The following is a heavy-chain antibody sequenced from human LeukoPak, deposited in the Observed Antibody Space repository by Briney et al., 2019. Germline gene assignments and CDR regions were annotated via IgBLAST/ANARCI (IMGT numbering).Heavy chain of an antibody. Sequence: SETLSLTCTVSGDSISSSSYYWSWIRQPAGKGLEWIGRIYTSGSSNYNPSLKSRVTISVDTSKNQFSLKLSSVAAADTAVYYCARDLYGYYWFDPWGQGTLVTVSS. J-gene: IGHJ5*02. D-gene: IGHD5-18*01. CDR1: GDSISSSSYY. CDR2: IYTSGSS. CDR3: ARDLYGYYWFDP. V-gene: IGHV4-61*02.